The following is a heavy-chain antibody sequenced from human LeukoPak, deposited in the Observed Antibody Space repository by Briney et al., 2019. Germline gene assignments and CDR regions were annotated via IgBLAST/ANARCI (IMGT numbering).Heavy chain of an antibody. V-gene: IGHV1-18*01. CDR3: ARAGQLRFLEWLLRRYNWFDP. D-gene: IGHD3-3*01. J-gene: IGHJ5*02. CDR1: GYTFTSYG. Sequence: GASVKVSCKASGYTFTSYGISWVRQAPGQGLEWMGWISAYNGNTNYAQKLQGRVTMTTDTSMSTAYMELRSLRSDDTAVYYCARAGQLRFLEWLLRRYNWFDPWGQGTLVTVSS. CDR2: ISAYNGNT.